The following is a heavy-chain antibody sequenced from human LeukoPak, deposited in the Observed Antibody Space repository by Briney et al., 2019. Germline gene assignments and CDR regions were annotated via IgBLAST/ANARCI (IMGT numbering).Heavy chain of an antibody. V-gene: IGHV4-59*12. J-gene: IGHJ4*02. D-gene: IGHD3-10*01. Sequence: SETLSLTCTVSGGSISSYYWSWIRQPPGKGLEGIGYIYYSGSTNYNPSLKSRVTISVDTSKNPFSLKLSSVTAADTAVYYCARAGSQRYYYGSGSYGRSSFFDYWGQGTLVTVSS. CDR2: IYYSGST. CDR3: ARAGSQRYYYGSGSYGRSSFFDY. CDR1: GGSISSYY.